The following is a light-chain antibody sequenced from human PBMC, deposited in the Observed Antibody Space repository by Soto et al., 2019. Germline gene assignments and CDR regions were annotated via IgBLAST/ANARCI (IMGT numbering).Light chain of an antibody. Sequence: IQLTQSPSFMSASVGARVSMTSRASQGISSYLAWYQQKPGKAPKLLIYKASTLKSGVPSRFSGSGSGTEFTLTISSLQPDDFATYYCQHYNSYSEAFGQGTKVDIK. CDR1: QGISSY. J-gene: IGKJ1*01. CDR3: QHYNSYSEA. V-gene: IGKV1-9*01. CDR2: KAS.